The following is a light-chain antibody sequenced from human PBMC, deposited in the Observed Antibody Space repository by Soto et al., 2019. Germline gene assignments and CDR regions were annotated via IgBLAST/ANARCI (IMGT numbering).Light chain of an antibody. Sequence: DIQMTQSPSSVSASVGDRVSITCRASQGISGWLAWYQQKPGKAPKLLIYAASSLQSGVTSRFSGFGSGTDFNLTPNTLQAEDFATYSCQQVHIFPLTFGGGTKVEIK. CDR2: AAS. CDR1: QGISGW. V-gene: IGKV1-12*01. J-gene: IGKJ4*01. CDR3: QQVHIFPLT.